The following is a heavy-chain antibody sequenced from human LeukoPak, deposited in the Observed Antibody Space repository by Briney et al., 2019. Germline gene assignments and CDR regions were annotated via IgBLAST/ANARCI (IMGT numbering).Heavy chain of an antibody. CDR2: INHSGNT. J-gene: IGHJ6*02. CDR3: AVAAAVDYYYYGMDV. CDR1: GGSFSGYY. D-gene: IGHD6-13*01. V-gene: IGHV4-34*01. Sequence: PSETLSLTCAVYGGSFSGYYWSWIRQPPGKGLEWIGEINHSGNTNYNPSLKSRVTISVDTPKNQFSLKLSSVTAADTAVYYCAVAAAVDYYYYGMDVWGQGTTVTVSS.